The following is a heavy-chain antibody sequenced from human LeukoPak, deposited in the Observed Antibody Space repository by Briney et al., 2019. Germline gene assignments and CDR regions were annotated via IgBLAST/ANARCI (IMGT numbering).Heavy chain of an antibody. D-gene: IGHD6-13*01. CDR2: ISSSSSYI. Sequence: GGSLRLSCAASGFTFSSYSMNWVRQAPGKGLEWVSSISSSSSYIYYADSVKGRFTISRDNSKNTLYLQMNSLRAEDTAVYYCAKELVSSSPGGFDPWGQGTLVIVSS. J-gene: IGHJ5*02. V-gene: IGHV3-21*01. CDR1: GFTFSSYS. CDR3: AKELVSSSPGGFDP.